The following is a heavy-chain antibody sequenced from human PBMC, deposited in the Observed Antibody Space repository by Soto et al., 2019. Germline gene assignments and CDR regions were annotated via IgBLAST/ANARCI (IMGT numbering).Heavy chain of an antibody. CDR2: IDAGNGNT. CDR1: GYTFTSYA. CDR3: ARVEAGHYYYGMDV. V-gene: IGHV1-3*01. Sequence: ASVKVSCKASGYTFTSYAMHWVRQAPGQRLEWMGWIDAGNGNTKYSQKFQGRVTITRDTSASTAYMELSSLRSEDTAVYYCARVEAGHYYYGMDVWGQGTTVTVSS. D-gene: IGHD6-19*01. J-gene: IGHJ6*02.